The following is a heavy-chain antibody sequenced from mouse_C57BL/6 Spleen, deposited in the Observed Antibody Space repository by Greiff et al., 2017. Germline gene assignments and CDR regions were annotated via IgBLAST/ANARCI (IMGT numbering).Heavy chain of an antibody. CDR2: VHPNSGST. CDR1: GYTFTSYW. D-gene: IGHD3-2*02. Sequence: QVQLQQPGAELVKPGASVKLSCKASGYTFTSYWMHWVKQRPGQGLEWIGMVHPNSGSTNYNEKFKSKATLTVDKSSSTAYMQLSSLTSEDSAVYYCAREDSSGYPFDYWGQGTTLTVSS. CDR3: AREDSSGYPFDY. V-gene: IGHV1-64*01. J-gene: IGHJ2*01.